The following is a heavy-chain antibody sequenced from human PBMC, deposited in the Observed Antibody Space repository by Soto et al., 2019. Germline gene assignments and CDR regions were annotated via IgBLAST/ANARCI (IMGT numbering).Heavy chain of an antibody. CDR2: INSDGSST. J-gene: IGHJ4*02. CDR3: ARSITGYSYADS. CDR1: GFTFTSYW. D-gene: IGHD5-18*01. V-gene: IGHV3-74*01. Sequence: GGSLRLSCAASGFTFTSYWMHWVRQAPGKGLVWVSRINSDGSSTVYVDSVKGRFSISRDNAKNTLYLQMISLRAEDTAFYYCARSITGYSYADSWGQGTLVTVSS.